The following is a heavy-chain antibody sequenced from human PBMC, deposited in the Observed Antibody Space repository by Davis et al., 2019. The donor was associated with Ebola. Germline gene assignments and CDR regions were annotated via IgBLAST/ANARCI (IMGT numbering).Heavy chain of an antibody. Sequence: SETLSLTCIVSGGSISSYYWSWIRQPPGKGLEWIGNIHYLGNTNYNPSLKSRVTMSVDTSKNQFSLKLSSVTAADTAVYYCARGNYGDYIVLYYYNMDVWGQGTTVTVSS. V-gene: IGHV4-59*01. D-gene: IGHD4-17*01. J-gene: IGHJ6*02. CDR1: GGSISSYY. CDR2: IHYLGNT. CDR3: ARGNYGDYIVLYYYNMDV.